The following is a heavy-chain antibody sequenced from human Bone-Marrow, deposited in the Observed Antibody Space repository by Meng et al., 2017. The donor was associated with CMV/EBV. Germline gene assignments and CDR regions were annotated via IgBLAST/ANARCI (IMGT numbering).Heavy chain of an antibody. Sequence: ASVKVSCKASGYTFTSYGISWVRQAPGQGLEWMGWISAYNGNTNYAQKLQGRVTMTTDTSTSTAYMELRSLRSDDTAVYYCARGHYYDSSGYYWGADYFDYWGQGTRVTVSS. CDR2: ISAYNGNT. D-gene: IGHD3-22*01. CDR3: ARGHYYDSSGYYWGADYFDY. V-gene: IGHV1-18*01. J-gene: IGHJ4*02. CDR1: GYTFTSYG.